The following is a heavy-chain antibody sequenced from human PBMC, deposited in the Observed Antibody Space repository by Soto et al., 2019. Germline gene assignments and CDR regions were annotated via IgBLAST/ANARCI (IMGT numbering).Heavy chain of an antibody. CDR2: IYYSGST. CDR3: ASVLGYCSSTRCQHFDY. D-gene: IGHD2-2*01. J-gene: IGHJ4*02. V-gene: IGHV4-39*01. Sequence: PSETLSLTCTVSGGSISSSSYYWGWIRQPPGKGLEWIGSIYYSGSTYYNPSLKSRVTISVDTSKNQFSLKLSSVTAADTAVYYCASVLGYCSSTRCQHFDYWGQGTLVTVSS. CDR1: GGSISSSSYY.